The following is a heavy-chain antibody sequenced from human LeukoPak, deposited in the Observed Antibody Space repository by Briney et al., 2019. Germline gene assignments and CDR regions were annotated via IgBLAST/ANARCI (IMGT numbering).Heavy chain of an antibody. CDR1: GYTFTTYW. CDR3: ARGFLEWSPTYGMDV. D-gene: IGHD3-3*01. CDR2: IYPGDSDT. J-gene: IGHJ6*02. Sequence: KFGESLKISCKASGYTFTTYWIGWVRQMPGKGLEWMGIIYPGDSDTRYSPSFQGQVTISADKSISTAYLQWSSLKASDTAMYYCARGFLEWSPTYGMDVWGQGTTVTVSS. V-gene: IGHV5-51*01.